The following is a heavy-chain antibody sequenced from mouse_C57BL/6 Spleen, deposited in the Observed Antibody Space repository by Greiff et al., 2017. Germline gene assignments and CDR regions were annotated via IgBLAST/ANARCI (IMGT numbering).Heavy chain of an antibody. CDR1: GYTFTSYW. J-gene: IGHJ1*03. CDR3: ARGYGSSLLYFDV. Sequence: QVQLQQPGAELVMPGASVKLSCKASGYTFTSYWMHWVKQRPGQGLEWIGEIDPSDSYTNYNQKFKGKSTLTVDKSSSTAYMQLSSLTSEDSAVYYCARGYGSSLLYFDVWGTGTTVTVSS. D-gene: IGHD1-1*01. V-gene: IGHV1-69*01. CDR2: IDPSDSYT.